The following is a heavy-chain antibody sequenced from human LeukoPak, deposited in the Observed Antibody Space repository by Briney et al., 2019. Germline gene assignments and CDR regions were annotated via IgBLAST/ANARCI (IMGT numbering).Heavy chain of an antibody. Sequence: ASVKVSCKASGGTFSSYAISWVRQAPGQGLEWMGGIIPIFGTANYAQKFQGRVTITTDESTSTAYMELSSLRSEDTAVHYCARARAVAGSNYYYYYYMDVWGKGTTVTVSS. J-gene: IGHJ6*03. CDR2: IIPIFGTA. CDR3: ARARAVAGSNYYYYYYMDV. CDR1: GGTFSSYA. V-gene: IGHV1-69*05. D-gene: IGHD6-19*01.